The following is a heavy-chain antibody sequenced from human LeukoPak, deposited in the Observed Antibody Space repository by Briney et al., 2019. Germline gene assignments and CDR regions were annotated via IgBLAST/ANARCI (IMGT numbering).Heavy chain of an antibody. D-gene: IGHD5-12*01. CDR1: GGSISSSSYY. V-gene: IGHV4-39*07. CDR2: IYYSGST. J-gene: IGHJ4*02. Sequence: SETLSLTCTVSGGSISSSSYYWGWIRQPPGKGLEWIGSIYYSGSTYYNPSLKSRVTISVDTSKNQFSLKLSSVTAADTALYYCARVPDILATVFDYWGQGTLVTVSS. CDR3: ARVPDILATVFDY.